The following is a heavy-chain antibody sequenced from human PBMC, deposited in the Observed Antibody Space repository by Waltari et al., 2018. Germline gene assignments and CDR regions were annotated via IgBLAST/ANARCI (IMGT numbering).Heavy chain of an antibody. V-gene: IGHV1-24*01. D-gene: IGHD3-22*01. Sequence: QVQLVQSGAEVKKPGASVKVSCKVSGYTLNELSMHWVRQAPGKGLEWMGGFDPEDGETIYAQKFQGRVTMTEDTSTDTAYMELSSLRSEDTAVYYCATPPYYYDSSGYYFDYWGQGTLVTVSS. CDR3: ATPPYYYDSSGYYFDY. J-gene: IGHJ4*02. CDR2: FDPEDGET. CDR1: GYTLNELS.